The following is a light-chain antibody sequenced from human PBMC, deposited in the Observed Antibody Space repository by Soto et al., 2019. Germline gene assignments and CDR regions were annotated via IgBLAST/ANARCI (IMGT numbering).Light chain of an antibody. CDR3: QQYNNWLS. CDR1: QSVSSN. J-gene: IGKJ4*01. CDR2: SAS. Sequence: EIVVTQSPATLSVSPGERATLSCRASQSVSSNLAWYQQRPGQAPRLLIYSASTRATGIPARFSGSGSGTEFTLTISSLQSEDFAVYYCQQYNNWLSFGGGTKVAI. V-gene: IGKV3-15*01.